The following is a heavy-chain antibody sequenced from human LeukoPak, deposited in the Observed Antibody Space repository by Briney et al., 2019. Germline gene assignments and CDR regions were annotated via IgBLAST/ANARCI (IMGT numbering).Heavy chain of an antibody. CDR1: GFTFSNAW. V-gene: IGHV3-15*01. Sequence: GGFLRLSCAASGFTFSNAWMSWVRQAPGKGLEWVGRIKSKTDGGTTDYAAPVKGRFTISRDDSKNTLYLQMNSLKTEDTAVYYCAKGGGQLMVGYYYYMDVWGKGTTVTVSS. D-gene: IGHD2-8*01. CDR3: AKGGGQLMVGYYYYMDV. CDR2: IKSKTDGGTT. J-gene: IGHJ6*03.